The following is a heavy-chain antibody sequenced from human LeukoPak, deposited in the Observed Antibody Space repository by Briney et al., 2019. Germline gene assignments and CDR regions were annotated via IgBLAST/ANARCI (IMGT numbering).Heavy chain of an antibody. J-gene: IGHJ4*02. CDR1: GYSFTSYW. CDR3: ARLDSTTGTTEESDY. D-gene: IGHD1-1*01. CDR2: IDPSDSYT. V-gene: IGHV5-10-1*01. Sequence: PGASLKISCKGSGYSFTSYWISWVRQMPGKGLEWMGRIDPSDSYTNYSPSFQGHVTISADKSISTAYLQWSSLKASDTAMYYCARLDSTTGTTEESDYWGQGTLVTVSS.